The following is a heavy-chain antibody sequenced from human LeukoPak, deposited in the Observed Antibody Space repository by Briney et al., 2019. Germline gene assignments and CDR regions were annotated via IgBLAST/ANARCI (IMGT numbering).Heavy chain of an antibody. Sequence: GGSLRLSCAASGFTFSSYAMHWVHQAPGKGLEYVSAISSNGGSTYYANSVKGRFTISRDNSKNTLYLQMGSLRAEDMAVYYCARDWTSGIVGATAIDWGQGTLVTVSS. J-gene: IGHJ4*02. CDR1: GFTFSSYA. D-gene: IGHD1-26*01. CDR2: ISSNGGST. CDR3: ARDWTSGIVGATAID. V-gene: IGHV3-64*01.